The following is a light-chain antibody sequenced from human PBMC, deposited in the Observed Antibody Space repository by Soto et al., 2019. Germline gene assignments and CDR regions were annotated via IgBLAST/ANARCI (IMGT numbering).Light chain of an antibody. CDR1: QSVSSSY. Sequence: EIVLTQSPGTLSLSLGERATLSCRASQSVSSSYLAWYQQKPGQAPRLLIYGATSKATGIPDRFTGSGSGTDFTHTISRLEPEDFAVYYSQQYGNSPPEHTFDERTKVDIK. J-gene: IGKJ4*01. CDR3: QQYGNSPPEHT. CDR2: GAT. V-gene: IGKV3-20*01.